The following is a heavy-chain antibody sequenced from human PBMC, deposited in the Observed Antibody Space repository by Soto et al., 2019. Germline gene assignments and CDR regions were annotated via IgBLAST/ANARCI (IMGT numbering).Heavy chain of an antibody. CDR3: ARLPKLMWQTKGAIVCVTGAFDI. D-gene: IGHD1-26*01. CDR2: INPNSGGT. Sequence: ASLKVSCKASGYTFTGYYMHWVRQAPGQGLEWMGWINPNSGGTNYAQKFQGWVTMTRDTSISTAYMELSRLRSDDTAVSYCARLPKLMWQTKGAIVCVTGAFDIWGHWTLDTVS. V-gene: IGHV1-2*04. J-gene: IGHJ3*02. CDR1: GYTFTGYY.